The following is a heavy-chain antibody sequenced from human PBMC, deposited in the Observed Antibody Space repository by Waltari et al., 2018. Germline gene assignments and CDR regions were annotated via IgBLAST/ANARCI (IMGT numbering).Heavy chain of an antibody. CDR2: IYTSGST. V-gene: IGHV4-4*07. CDR3: ARDRSHFRLGLYYYYGMDV. D-gene: IGHD6-19*01. Sequence: QVQLQESGPGLVKPSETLSLTCTVSGGSISSSYWSWIRQPAGKGLEWIGRIYTSGSTNYNPSLKSRVTMSVDTSKNQFSLKLSSVTAADTAVYYCARDRSHFRLGLYYYYGMDVWGQGTTVTVSS. CDR1: GGSISSSY. J-gene: IGHJ6*02.